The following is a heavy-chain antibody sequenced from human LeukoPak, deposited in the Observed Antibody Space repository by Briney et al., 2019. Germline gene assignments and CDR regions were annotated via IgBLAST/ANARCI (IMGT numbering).Heavy chain of an antibody. CDR1: GGCISSSSYY. Sequence: PSETLSLTCTVSGGCISSSSYYWGWIRQPPGKGLEWIGSIYYSGSTYYNPSLKSRVTISVDTSKNQFSLKLSSVTAADTAVYYCARSDDYMDVWGKGTTVTVSS. J-gene: IGHJ6*03. CDR3: ARSDDYMDV. CDR2: IYYSGST. V-gene: IGHV4-39*01.